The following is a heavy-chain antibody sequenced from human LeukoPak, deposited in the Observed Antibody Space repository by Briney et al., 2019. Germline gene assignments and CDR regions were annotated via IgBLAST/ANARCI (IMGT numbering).Heavy chain of an antibody. D-gene: IGHD6-13*01. CDR1: GGTFSSYA. J-gene: IGHJ4*02. V-gene: IGHV1-69*13. CDR3: ARSDQYSSSWSLDY. CDR2: IIPIFGTA. Sequence: GASVKVSCKASGGTFSSYAISWVRQAPGQGLEWMGGIIPIFGTANYAQKFQGRVTITADESTGTAYMELSSLRSEDTAVYYCARSDQYSSSWSLDYWGQGTLVTVSS.